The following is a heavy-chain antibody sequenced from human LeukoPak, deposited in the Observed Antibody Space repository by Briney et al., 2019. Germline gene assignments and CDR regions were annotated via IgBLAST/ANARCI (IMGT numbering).Heavy chain of an antibody. D-gene: IGHD4-11*01. Sequence: SETLSLTCTVSGGSISSYYWTWIRQPAGKGLEWIGRIYTSGSTNYNPSLKSRVTMSIDTSKSQFPLKLSSVTAADTAVYYCARGITVIRGYYYYMDVWGKGATVTVSS. CDR1: GGSISSYY. V-gene: IGHV4-4*07. CDR2: IYTSGST. CDR3: ARGITVIRGYYYYMDV. J-gene: IGHJ6*03.